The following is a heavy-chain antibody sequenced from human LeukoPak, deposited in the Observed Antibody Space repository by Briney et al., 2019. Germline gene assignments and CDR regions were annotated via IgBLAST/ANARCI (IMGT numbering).Heavy chain of an antibody. V-gene: IGHV4-59*08. J-gene: IGHJ4*02. CDR3: ARHVSGIYGSRGDLDH. CDR2: IFSNGGT. CDR1: GGYISSFY. Sequence: SETLSLTCTVSGGYISSFYWSWLRQPPGEGLEWIGYIFSNGGTNYNPSLKSRVTMSVDTSKNQFSLILNSVTAADTAVYYCARHVSGIYGSRGDLDHWGQGTLVTVSS. D-gene: IGHD3-10*01.